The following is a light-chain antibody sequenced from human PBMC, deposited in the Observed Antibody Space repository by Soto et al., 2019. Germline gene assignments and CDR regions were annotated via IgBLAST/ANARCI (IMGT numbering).Light chain of an antibody. CDR1: QGVGSN. Sequence: EIVMTQSPGTLSVSPGERASLSCRVSQGVGSNLACYQQKPGQAPKHLIYGASTRATGIPARFSGSGSGTEFTLTISSRLPEEFAVNYRHQYNNRPPVTFGQGTRL. J-gene: IGKJ5*01. V-gene: IGKV3-15*01. CDR2: GAS. CDR3: HQYNNRPPVT.